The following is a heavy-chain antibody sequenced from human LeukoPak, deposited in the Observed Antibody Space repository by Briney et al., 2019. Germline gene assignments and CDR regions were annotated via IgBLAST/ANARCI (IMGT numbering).Heavy chain of an antibody. Sequence: GGSLSLSCAASGFTFSSYAMSWVRQAPGKGLEWVSAISGSGGSTYYADSVKGRFTISRDNSKNTLYLQMNSLRAEDTAVYYCAKATCYYDSSGYEDYYFDYWGQGTLVTVSS. J-gene: IGHJ4*02. CDR1: GFTFSSYA. V-gene: IGHV3-23*01. CDR2: ISGSGGST. D-gene: IGHD3-22*01. CDR3: AKATCYYDSSGYEDYYFDY.